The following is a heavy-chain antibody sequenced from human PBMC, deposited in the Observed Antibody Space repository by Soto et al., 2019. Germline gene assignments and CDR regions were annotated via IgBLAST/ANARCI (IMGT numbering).Heavy chain of an antibody. CDR1: GYTFTGYY. V-gene: IGHV1-2*04. D-gene: IGHD3-3*01. CDR3: AREIWPYYDFWSGLGMDV. CDR2: INPNSGGT. J-gene: IGHJ6*02. Sequence: ASVKVSCKASGYTFTGYYMHWVRQAPGQGLEWMGWINPNSGGTNYAQKFQGWVTMTRDTSISTAYMELSRLRSDDTAVYYCAREIWPYYDFWSGLGMDVWGQGTTVTVS.